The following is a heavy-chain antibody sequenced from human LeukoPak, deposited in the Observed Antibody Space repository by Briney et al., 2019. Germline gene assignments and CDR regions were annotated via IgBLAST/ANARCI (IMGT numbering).Heavy chain of an antibody. J-gene: IGHJ4*02. CDR2: ISRNSRYI. V-gene: IGHV3-21*01. CDR1: GFSFSTYS. D-gene: IGHD6-19*01. CDR3: ANPGYSSGDPNFDY. Sequence: TGGSLRLSCAASGFSFSTYSMNWVRQAPGKGLEWVSSISRNSRYIYYADSMRGRFTISRDNSKNTLYLQMNSLRAEDTAVYYCANPGYSSGDPNFDYWGQGTLVTVSS.